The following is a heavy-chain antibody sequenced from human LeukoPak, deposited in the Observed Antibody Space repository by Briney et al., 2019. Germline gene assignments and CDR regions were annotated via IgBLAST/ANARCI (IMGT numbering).Heavy chain of an antibody. CDR1: GGSISSGDYY. V-gene: IGHV4-39*01. CDR2: IYYSGST. D-gene: IGHD3-3*01. Sequence: TSETLSLTCTVSGGSISSGDYYWSWIRQPPGKGREWIGSIYYSGSTYYNPSLKSRVTISVDTSKNQFSLKLSSVTAADTAVYYCARLPGGIFGVVIYYFDYWGQGTLVTVSS. J-gene: IGHJ4*02. CDR3: ARLPGGIFGVVIYYFDY.